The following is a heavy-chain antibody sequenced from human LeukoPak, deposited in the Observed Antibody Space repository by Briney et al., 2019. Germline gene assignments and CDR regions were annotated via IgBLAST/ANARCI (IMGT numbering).Heavy chain of an antibody. D-gene: IGHD6-19*01. Sequence: PSETLSLTCTVSGGSISSYYWSLIRQPPGKGLEWIGYIYYSGSTNYNPSLKSRVTISVDTSKNQFSLKLSSVTAADTAVYYCARSIAVAGRYDAFDIWGQGTMVTVSS. CDR2: IYYSGST. V-gene: IGHV4-59*01. CDR3: ARSIAVAGRYDAFDI. CDR1: GGSISSYY. J-gene: IGHJ3*02.